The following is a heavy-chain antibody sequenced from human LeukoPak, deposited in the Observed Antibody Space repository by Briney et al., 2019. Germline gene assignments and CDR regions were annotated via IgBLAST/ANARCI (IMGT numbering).Heavy chain of an antibody. Sequence: ASVKVSCNVSGYTLTELSMHWVRQAPGKGLEWMGGFDPEDGETIYAQKLQGRVTKTEDTSTDTAYMELSSLRSEDTAVYYCATGKMYYGMDVWGQGTTVTVSS. CDR2: FDPEDGET. J-gene: IGHJ6*02. CDR3: ATGKMYYGMDV. V-gene: IGHV1-24*01. D-gene: IGHD2-8*01. CDR1: GYTLTELS.